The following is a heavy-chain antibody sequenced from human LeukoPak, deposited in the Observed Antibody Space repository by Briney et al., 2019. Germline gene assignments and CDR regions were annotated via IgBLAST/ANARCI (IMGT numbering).Heavy chain of an antibody. D-gene: IGHD3-10*01. CDR2: IYHTGST. Sequence: SETLSLTCAVSGGSISSNNWWGWVRQPPGKGLEWIGYIYHTGSTYYNPSLKGRVTISVDRSKNQFSLNLNFVTAADTALYYCARGDGSGSGRWFDPWGQGTLITVSS. CDR3: ARGDGSGSGRWFDP. CDR1: GGSISSNNW. J-gene: IGHJ5*02. V-gene: IGHV4-4*02.